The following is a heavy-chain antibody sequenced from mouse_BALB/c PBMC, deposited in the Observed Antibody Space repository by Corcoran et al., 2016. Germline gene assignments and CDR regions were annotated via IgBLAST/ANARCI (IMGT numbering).Heavy chain of an antibody. Sequence: EVQLQQSGAELVKPGALVKLSCTASGFNIKDYYMHWVKQRPEQGLEWIGRIDPANGNTKYDPKFQGKATITADTSSNTAYLQLSSLTSEDTSVYTCARYDDYYLGAEDYWGQGTSVTVSA. CDR3: ARYDDYYLGAEDY. V-gene: IGHV14-3*02. D-gene: IGHD2-3*01. CDR1: GFNIKDYY. J-gene: IGHJ4*01. CDR2: IDPANGNT.